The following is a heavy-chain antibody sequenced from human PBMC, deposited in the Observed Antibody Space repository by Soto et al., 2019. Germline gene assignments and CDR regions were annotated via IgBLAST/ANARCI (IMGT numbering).Heavy chain of an antibody. Sequence: ASVKVSCKASGGTFSSYAISWVRQAPGQGLEWMGGIIPIFGTANYAQKFQGRVTITADESTSIAYMELSSLRSEDTAVYYCARGREVGYSSSWPLDYWGQGTLVTVSS. V-gene: IGHV1-69*13. CDR3: ARGREVGYSSSWPLDY. CDR2: IIPIFGTA. D-gene: IGHD6-13*01. CDR1: GGTFSSYA. J-gene: IGHJ4*02.